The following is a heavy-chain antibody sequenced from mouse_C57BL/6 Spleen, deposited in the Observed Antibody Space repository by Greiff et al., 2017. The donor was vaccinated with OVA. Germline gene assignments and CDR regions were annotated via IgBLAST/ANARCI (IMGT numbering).Heavy chain of an antibody. V-gene: IGHV2-6*03. D-gene: IGHD3-2*02. CDR1: GFSLTSYG. CDR2: IWSDGST. CDR3: ARLHSSGSYYYAMDY. J-gene: IGHJ4*01. Sequence: VQGVESGPGLVAPSQSLSITCTVSGFSLTSYGVHWVRQPPGKGLEWLVVIWSDGSTTYNSALKSRLSISKDNSKSQVFLKMNSLQTDDTAMYYCARLHSSGSYYYAMDYWGQGTSVTVSS.